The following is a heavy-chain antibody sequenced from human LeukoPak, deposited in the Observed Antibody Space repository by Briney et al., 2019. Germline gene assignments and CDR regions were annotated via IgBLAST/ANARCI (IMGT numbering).Heavy chain of an antibody. J-gene: IGHJ4*02. D-gene: IGHD6-13*01. CDR1: GGSFSGYY. Sequence: PSETLSLTCAVYGGSFSGYYWSWIRQPPGKGLEWIGEINHSGSTNYNPSLKSRVTISVDTSKNQFSLKLSSVTAADTAVYYCARAGGAAALYWGQGTLVTVSS. CDR3: ARAGGAAALY. CDR2: INHSGST. V-gene: IGHV4-34*01.